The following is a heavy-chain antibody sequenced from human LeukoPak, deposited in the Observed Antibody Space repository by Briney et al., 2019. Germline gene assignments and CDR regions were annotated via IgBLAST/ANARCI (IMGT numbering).Heavy chain of an antibody. CDR1: GGSISSYY. J-gene: IGHJ4*02. CDR3: ARVYGSAWPPLYYFDY. CDR2: IYYSGST. D-gene: IGHD2-2*02. Sequence: PSETLSLTCTVSGGSISSYYWSWIRQPPGKGLEWIGYIYYSGSTNYNPSLKSRVTISVDTSKNQFSLKLSSVTAADTAVYYCARVYGSAWPPLYYFDYWGQGTLVTVSS. V-gene: IGHV4-59*01.